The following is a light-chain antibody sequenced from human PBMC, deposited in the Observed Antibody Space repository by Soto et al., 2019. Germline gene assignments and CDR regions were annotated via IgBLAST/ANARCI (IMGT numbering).Light chain of an antibody. CDR2: DAS. J-gene: IGKJ2*01. CDR3: QQGSNWPRT. V-gene: IGKV3-11*01. CDR1: QSVSSY. Sequence: EIVLTQSPATLSLSPGERATLSCRASQSVSSYLAWYQQKPGQAPRLLIYDASNRATGIPARFSGSGSGTDFTLTIGGLEPEDFAVYYCQQGSNWPRTFGQGTKVEIK.